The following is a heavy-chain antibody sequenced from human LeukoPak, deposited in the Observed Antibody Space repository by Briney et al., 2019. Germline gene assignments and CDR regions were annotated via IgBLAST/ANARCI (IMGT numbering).Heavy chain of an antibody. CDR1: GGTFSSYA. CDR2: IIPIFGTA. Sequence: GASVKVSCKASGGTFSSYAISWVRQAPGQGLEWMGGIIPIFGTANYAQKFQGGVTITTDESTSTAYMELSSLRSEDTAVYYCAREAGGSYSQYYFDYWGQGTLVTVSS. CDR3: AREAGGSYSQYYFDY. D-gene: IGHD1-26*01. J-gene: IGHJ4*02. V-gene: IGHV1-69*05.